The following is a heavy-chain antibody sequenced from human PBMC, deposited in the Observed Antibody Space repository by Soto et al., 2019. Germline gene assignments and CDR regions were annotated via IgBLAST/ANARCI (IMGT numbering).Heavy chain of an antibody. Sequence: GESLKISCKGFGFSFTSYWIAWVRQMSGKGLEWMGIIYPGDSDTSYSPSFQDQVTISADNPINTAYLQWSSLQSSVTALYYSATHEGYCSSTCCSNFEYWDQGTMVAASS. D-gene: IGHD2-2*01. CDR2: IYPGDSDT. CDR1: GFSFTSYW. J-gene: IGHJ4*02. CDR3: ATHEGYCSSTCCSNFEY. V-gene: IGHV5-51*04.